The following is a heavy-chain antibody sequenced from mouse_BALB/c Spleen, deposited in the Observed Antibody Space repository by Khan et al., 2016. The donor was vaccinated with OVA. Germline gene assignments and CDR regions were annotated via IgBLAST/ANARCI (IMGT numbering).Heavy chain of an antibody. D-gene: IGHD6-2*01. V-gene: IGHV9-3-1*01. CDR1: GYTFTNYG. Sequence: QIQLVQSGPEVKKPGETVKISCKASGYTFTNYGMNWMKQAPGKGLKWMGWINTHTGESTYADDFKGRFVFYLETSANTAYLHINNLKNEDTATYFCARILSVFFDYWGQGTTLTVSS. CDR2: INTHTGES. CDR3: ARILSVFFDY. J-gene: IGHJ2*01.